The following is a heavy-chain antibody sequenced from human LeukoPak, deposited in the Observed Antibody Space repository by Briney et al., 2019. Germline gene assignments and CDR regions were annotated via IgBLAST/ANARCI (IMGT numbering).Heavy chain of an antibody. V-gene: IGHV4-59*12. Sequence: SETLSLTCTVSGGSISSYYWSWIRQPPGKGLEWIGYIYYSGSTYYNPSLKSRVTISVDTSKNQFSLKLSSVTAADTAVYYCARDGWGSGSYFYYFDYWGQGTLVTVSS. D-gene: IGHD1-26*01. CDR1: GGSISSYY. CDR2: IYYSGST. J-gene: IGHJ4*02. CDR3: ARDGWGSGSYFYYFDY.